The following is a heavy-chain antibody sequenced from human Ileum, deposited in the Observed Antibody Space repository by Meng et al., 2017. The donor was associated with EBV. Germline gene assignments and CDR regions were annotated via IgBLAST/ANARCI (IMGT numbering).Heavy chain of an antibody. V-gene: IGHV1-18*01. CDR3: ARDPSNTSGRYAYFDY. CDR2: ISCYNGDT. J-gene: IGHJ4*01. D-gene: IGHD6-19*01. CDR1: GYTFTHHG. Sequence: QLQLVQSGAEVKKPGASVWVSCKASGYTFTHHGISWIRQAPGQGLEWMGWISCYNGDTNYAQKLQGRATMTTDTSTNTAYMDLRGLRSDDTAVYYCARDPSNTSGRYAYFDYWGHGPLVTVYS.